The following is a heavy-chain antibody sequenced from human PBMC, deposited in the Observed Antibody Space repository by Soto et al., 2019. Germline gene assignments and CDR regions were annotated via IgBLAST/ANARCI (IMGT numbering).Heavy chain of an antibody. J-gene: IGHJ4*02. CDR3: VYLTGFDY. CDR2: ISGAGGST. Sequence: EVQLLESGGGLVQPGGSLRLSCAASGFTFSSYDMSWARQVPGKGLEWVSTISGAGGSTYYADSVKGRFTISRDNSMNTLYLQMNSLRAEDTAVYYCVYLTGFDYWGQGTLVTVSS. V-gene: IGHV3-23*01. CDR1: GFTFSSYD. D-gene: IGHD2-2*01.